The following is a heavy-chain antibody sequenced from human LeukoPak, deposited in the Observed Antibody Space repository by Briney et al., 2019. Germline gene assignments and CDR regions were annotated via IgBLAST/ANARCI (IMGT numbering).Heavy chain of an antibody. CDR3: VKTLDGYGYGQLED. J-gene: IGHJ4*01. CDR2: ISYDASSK. CDR1: GFIFSYYG. Sequence: GGSLRLSCAASGFIFSYYGIHWVRQAPGQGLEWVSFISYDASSKYYGDSVKGRFTISRDNSKNTLYLQMNRLRSEDTAVYYCVKTLDGYGYGQLEDWGQGTLVTVS. D-gene: IGHD5-18*01. V-gene: IGHV3-30*18.